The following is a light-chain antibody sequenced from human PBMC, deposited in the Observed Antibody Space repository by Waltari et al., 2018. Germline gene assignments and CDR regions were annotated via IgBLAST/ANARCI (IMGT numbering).Light chain of an antibody. Sequence: DIQMTQSPSSLSASVGDRVTITCQASQDISSYLNWYQQKPGKAPKLLIYDASNLETGVPSRFSVGGSGTDYTLTISSLQPEDIATYYCLQYYNLLWITFGQGTRLDIK. CDR1: QDISSY. V-gene: IGKV1-33*01. CDR3: LQYYNLLWIT. J-gene: IGKJ5*01. CDR2: DAS.